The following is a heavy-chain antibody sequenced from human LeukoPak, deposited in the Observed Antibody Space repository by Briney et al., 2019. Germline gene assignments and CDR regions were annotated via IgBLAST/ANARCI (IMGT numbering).Heavy chain of an antibody. CDR1: GFTFSNYE. J-gene: IGHJ3*02. V-gene: IGHV3-30*02. Sequence: GGSLRLSCAASGFTFSNYEMNWVRQAPGKGLEWVAFIRNDGSNKYYADSVKGRFTISRDNSKNTLYLQMNSLRAEDTAVYYCAKDLEYCSGGSCYSLGDAFDIWGQGTMVTVSS. CDR2: IRNDGSNK. CDR3: AKDLEYCSGGSCYSLGDAFDI. D-gene: IGHD2-15*01.